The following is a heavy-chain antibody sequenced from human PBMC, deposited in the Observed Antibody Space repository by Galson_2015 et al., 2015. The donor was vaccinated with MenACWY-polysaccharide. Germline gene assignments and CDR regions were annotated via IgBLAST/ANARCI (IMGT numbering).Heavy chain of an antibody. CDR2: ISYDGSNA. Sequence: SLRLSCAASGFSFSGFGFSDYAMHWVRQTPGKGLEWLAVISYDGSNAYYADPVKGRFTIARDDSKNTVYLQMHSLRGGDTAVYYCAKDRPLRGLTKYYYGMDVWGQGTTVIVSS. CDR3: AKDRPLRGLTKYYYGMDV. J-gene: IGHJ6*02. CDR1: GFSFSGFG. D-gene: IGHD3-10*01. V-gene: IGHV3-30*18.